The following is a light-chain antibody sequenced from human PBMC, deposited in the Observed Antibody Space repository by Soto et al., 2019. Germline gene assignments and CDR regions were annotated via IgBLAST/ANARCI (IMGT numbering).Light chain of an antibody. Sequence: DIQMTQSPSTLSASVGDRVTFTCRASQSISTWLAWYQQKPGKAPKLLIYKASSLEGGVPSRFSGGGSGTDFNITISTLQPDDFATYYCHQYNTYPLTFGGGTTVEIK. CDR3: HQYNTYPLT. J-gene: IGKJ4*01. CDR2: KAS. V-gene: IGKV1-5*03. CDR1: QSISTW.